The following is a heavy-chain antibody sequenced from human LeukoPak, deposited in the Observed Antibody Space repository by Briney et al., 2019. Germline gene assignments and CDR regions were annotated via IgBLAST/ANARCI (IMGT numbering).Heavy chain of an antibody. CDR2: IIFNFGTA. CDR3: ARDTMDGSGSYYSLDY. Sequence: VTVSSPVSRYTLTELSMHWVRPAPGQGLGWMGGIIFNFGTANYAQKFQGRVTITADEYTSTAYMELSNLRSEDTAVYYCARDTMDGSGSYYSLDYCGQGTLVTVSS. V-gene: IGHV1-69*13. J-gene: IGHJ4*02. CDR1: RYTLTELS. D-gene: IGHD3-10*01.